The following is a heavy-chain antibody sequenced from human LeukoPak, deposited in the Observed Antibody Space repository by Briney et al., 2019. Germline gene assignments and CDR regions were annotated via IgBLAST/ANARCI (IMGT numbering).Heavy chain of an antibody. J-gene: IGHJ4*02. Sequence: SQTLSLTCAIFGDSVSNNSAAWNWIRQSPSRGLEWLGRTYYRFQWYNDYAVSVKSRIIINPDTSKNQFSLQLNSVTPEDTAVYYCARDRGDTAMVFERFDYWGQGTLVTVSS. CDR3: ARDRGDTAMVFERFDY. D-gene: IGHD5-18*01. V-gene: IGHV6-1*01. CDR2: TYYRFQWYN. CDR1: GDSVSNNSAA.